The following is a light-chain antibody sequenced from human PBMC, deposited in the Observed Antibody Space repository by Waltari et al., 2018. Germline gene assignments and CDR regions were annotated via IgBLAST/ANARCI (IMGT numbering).Light chain of an antibody. V-gene: IGKV1-33*01. CDR2: YAS. CDR3: QQYDSFPLI. Sequence: DIQMTQSPSSLSASVVDRVTITCRASQDINKYLNWFQQKPGKAPKRLIYYASSLDGGVPSRFSGSGSGTDYSLTISSLQPEDIGTYFCQQYDSFPLIFGAGTKVEIK. CDR1: QDINKY. J-gene: IGKJ4*01.